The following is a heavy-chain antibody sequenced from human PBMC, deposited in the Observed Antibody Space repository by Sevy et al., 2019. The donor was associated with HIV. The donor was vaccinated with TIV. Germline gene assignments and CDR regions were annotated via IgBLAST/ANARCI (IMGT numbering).Heavy chain of an antibody. V-gene: IGHV1-69*06. Sequence: ASVKVSCKTSGGSFSSYALTWVRQAPGQGLEWMGGIIPIFNTPNYAQKFQGRITIAADKSTSTAYMELSSLRSEDTAVYYCANGDSYSERQYAMDVWGPGTTVTVSS. CDR2: IIPIFNTP. D-gene: IGHD4-4*01. CDR1: GGSFSSYA. J-gene: IGHJ6*02. CDR3: ANGDSYSERQYAMDV.